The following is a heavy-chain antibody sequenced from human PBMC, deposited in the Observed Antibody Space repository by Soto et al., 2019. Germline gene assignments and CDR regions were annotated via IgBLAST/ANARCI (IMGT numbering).Heavy chain of an antibody. V-gene: IGHV1-3*01. CDR2: INAGNGNT. CDR1: GYTFTSYA. Sequence: QVQLVQSGAEVKKPGASVKVSCKASGYTFTSYAMHWVRQAPGQRLEWMGWINAGNGNTKQSQKFQGRGTITRDTSASTAYMELSSLRSEDTAVYYCARSAPPIDYWGQGTLVTVSS. J-gene: IGHJ4*02. CDR3: ARSAPPIDY.